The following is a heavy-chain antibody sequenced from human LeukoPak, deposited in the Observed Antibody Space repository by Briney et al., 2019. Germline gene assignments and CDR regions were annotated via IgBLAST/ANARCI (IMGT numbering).Heavy chain of an antibody. V-gene: IGHV3-74*01. CDR2: INNGGTTT. J-gene: IGHJ4*02. CDR3: TRGNHYGSDY. D-gene: IGHD3-10*01. Sequence: PGGSLRLSCAAASGFTFSSDWMHWVRQAPGKGLVWVSGINNGGTTTGNADSVKGRLTISRDNAKNTLYLQMTSLRAEDTAAYYCTRGNHYGSDYWGQGTLVTVSS. CDR1: GFTFSSDW.